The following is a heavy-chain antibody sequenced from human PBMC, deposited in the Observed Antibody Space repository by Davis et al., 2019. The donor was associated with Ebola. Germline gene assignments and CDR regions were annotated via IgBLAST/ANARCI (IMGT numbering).Heavy chain of an antibody. J-gene: IGHJ4*02. D-gene: IGHD3-22*01. CDR3: ARQITMIVA. CDR1: GGSISSYY. V-gene: IGHV4-59*08. Sequence: SETLSLTCTVSGGSISSYYWSWIRQPPGKGLEWIGYIYYSGSTNYNPSLKSRVTISVDTSKNQFSLKLSSVTAADTAVYYCARQITMIVAWGQGTLVTVSS. CDR2: IYYSGST.